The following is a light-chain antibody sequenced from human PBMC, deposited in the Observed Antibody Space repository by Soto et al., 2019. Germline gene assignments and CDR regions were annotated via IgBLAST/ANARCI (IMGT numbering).Light chain of an antibody. V-gene: IGKV3-20*01. CDR2: GAS. CDR1: QSVSSSY. Sequence: EIVLTQSPGTLSFSPGERATLSCMASQSVSSSYLAWYQQKPCQAPRLLIYGASSRATGIPDRFSGSGSGTDVTLPIRRLEPEDLAVYYCQQYGSSHPYTFGQGTKLAIK. CDR3: QQYGSSHPYT. J-gene: IGKJ2*01.